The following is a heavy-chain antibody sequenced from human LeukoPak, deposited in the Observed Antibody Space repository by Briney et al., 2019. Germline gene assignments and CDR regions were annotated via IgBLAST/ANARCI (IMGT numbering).Heavy chain of an antibody. CDR1: GGTFSSYA. J-gene: IGHJ4*02. D-gene: IGHD2-2*01. CDR2: IIPIFGTA. V-gene: IGHV1-69*13. Sequence: ASVKVSCKASGGTFSSYAISWVRQAPGQGLEWMGGIIPIFGTANYAQKFQGRVTITADESTSTAYMEVSSLRSEDTAVYYCARAGYCSSTSCYGGAFDYWGQGTLVTVSS. CDR3: ARAGYCSSTSCYGGAFDY.